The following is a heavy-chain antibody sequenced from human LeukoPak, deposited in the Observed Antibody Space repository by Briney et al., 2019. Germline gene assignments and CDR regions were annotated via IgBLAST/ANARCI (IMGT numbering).Heavy chain of an antibody. CDR2: ISAYNGDT. CDR3: ARDRFGVVVAATPHYYYYYGMDV. D-gene: IGHD2-15*01. CDR1: GYTFTSYG. J-gene: IGHJ6*02. Sequence: ASVKVSCKASGYTFTSYGISWVRQAPGQGLEWMGWISAYNGDTNYAQKLQGRVTMTTDTSTNTAYMELRSLRSDDTAVYYCARDRFGVVVAATPHYYYYYGMDVWGQGTTVTVSS. V-gene: IGHV1-18*01.